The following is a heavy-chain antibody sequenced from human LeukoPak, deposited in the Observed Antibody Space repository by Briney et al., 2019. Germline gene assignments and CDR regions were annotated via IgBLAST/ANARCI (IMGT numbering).Heavy chain of an antibody. CDR2: IWYDGSNK. CDR1: RFTFSSYG. Sequence: GGSLRLSCAASRFTFSSYGMHWVRRAPGEGLEWVAVIWYDGSNKVYEGAVKGWFTISRENSKPTLYLQINSLRAEDTAVYYCARGVTRYCSSTSCYYFDYWGQGTLVTVSS. D-gene: IGHD2-2*01. V-gene: IGHV3-33*01. CDR3: ARGVTRYCSSTSCYYFDY. J-gene: IGHJ4*02.